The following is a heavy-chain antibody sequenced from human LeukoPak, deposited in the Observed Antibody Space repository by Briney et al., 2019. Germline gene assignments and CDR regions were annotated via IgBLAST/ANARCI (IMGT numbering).Heavy chain of an antibody. V-gene: IGHV1-46*01. Sequence: GASVKVSCKASGYTFTSHGISWVRQAPGQGLEWMGVINPSGGSTTHARKFQGRVTMTRDTSTSTVYKDLSSLRSEDTAVYYCARDLVGSSSGWGQGTLVTVSS. CDR2: INPSGGST. CDR1: GYTFTSHG. CDR3: ARDLVGSSSG. J-gene: IGHJ4*02. D-gene: IGHD6-6*01.